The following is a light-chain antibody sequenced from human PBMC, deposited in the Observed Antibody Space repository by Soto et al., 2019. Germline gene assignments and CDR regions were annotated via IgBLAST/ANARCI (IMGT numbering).Light chain of an antibody. J-gene: IGKJ1*01. CDR3: QQRSNWPRWT. Sequence: EIVLTQSPATLSLSPGERATLSCRASQSVSSYLAWYQQKPGQAPRLLIYDASNRATGIPARFSGSGSGTDFTLTIISLEPEDFAVYYCQQRSNWPRWTFGQGTKVEIK. CDR1: QSVSSY. V-gene: IGKV3-11*01. CDR2: DAS.